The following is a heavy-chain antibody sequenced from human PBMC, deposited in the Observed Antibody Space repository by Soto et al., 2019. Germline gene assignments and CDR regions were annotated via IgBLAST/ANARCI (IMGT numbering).Heavy chain of an antibody. J-gene: IGHJ5*02. CDR1: GGSVSSGSYY. Sequence: QVQLQESGPGLVKPSETLSLTCTVSGGSVSSGSYYWSWIRQPPGKGLEWIGYIYYSGSTNYNPSLKSRVTTSVDTSKNQFSLKLSSVTAADTAVYYCARSKAPGYGNNWFDPWGQGTLVTVSS. V-gene: IGHV4-61*01. CDR2: IYYSGST. D-gene: IGHD6-6*01. CDR3: ARSKAPGYGNNWFDP.